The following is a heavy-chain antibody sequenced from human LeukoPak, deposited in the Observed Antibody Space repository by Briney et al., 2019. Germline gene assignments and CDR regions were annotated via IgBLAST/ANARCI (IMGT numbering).Heavy chain of an antibody. D-gene: IGHD2-2*01. J-gene: IGHJ4*02. V-gene: IGHV4-39*07. Sequence: SETLSLTCTVSGGSISSSSYYWGWIRQPPGKGLEWIGSIYYSGSTYYNPSLKSRVTISVDTSKNQFSLKLSSVTAADTAVYYCARQSAGTSVSYWGQGTLVTVSS. CDR1: GGSISSSSYY. CDR3: ARQSAGTSVSY. CDR2: IYYSGST.